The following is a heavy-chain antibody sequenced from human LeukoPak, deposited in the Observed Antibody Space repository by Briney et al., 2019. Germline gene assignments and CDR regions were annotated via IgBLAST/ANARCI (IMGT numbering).Heavy chain of an antibody. J-gene: IGHJ4*02. V-gene: IGHV4-59*01. D-gene: IGHD2-15*01. CDR3: AREGEYCSGGSCYSGLDY. CDR1: GGSISSYY. Sequence: PSETLSLTCTVSGGSISSYYWSWIRQPPGKGLEWIGYIYYSGSTNYNPSLKSRVTISVDTSKNQFSLKLSSVTAADTAVYYCAREGEYCSGGSCYSGLDYWGQGTLVTVSS. CDR2: IYYSGST.